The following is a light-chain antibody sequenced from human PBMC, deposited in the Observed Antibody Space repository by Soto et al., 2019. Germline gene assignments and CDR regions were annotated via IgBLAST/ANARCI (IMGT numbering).Light chain of an antibody. Sequence: SYELTQPPLVSVSPGQTASITCSGDKLGDKYACWYQQKPGQSPVPVIYQDSKRPSGIPERFAGSNSGNTATLTISGTQAMDEADYYCQAWDSSTVVFGGGTKLTVL. CDR1: KLGDKY. CDR2: QDS. J-gene: IGLJ2*01. CDR3: QAWDSSTVV. V-gene: IGLV3-1*01.